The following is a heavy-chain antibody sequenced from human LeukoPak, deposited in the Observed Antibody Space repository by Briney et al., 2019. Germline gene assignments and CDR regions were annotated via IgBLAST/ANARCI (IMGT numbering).Heavy chain of an antibody. CDR3: ARDWGLSGSYRYYYYGMDV. CDR2: IIPILGIA. V-gene: IGHV1-69*04. CDR1: GGTFSSYA. D-gene: IGHD1-26*01. J-gene: IGHJ6*02. Sequence: GASVKVSCKASGGTFSSYAISWVRQAPGQGLEWMGRIIPILGIANYAQKFQGRVMITADKSTSTAYMELSSLRSEDTAVYYCARDWGLSGSYRYYYYGMDVWGQGTTVTVSS.